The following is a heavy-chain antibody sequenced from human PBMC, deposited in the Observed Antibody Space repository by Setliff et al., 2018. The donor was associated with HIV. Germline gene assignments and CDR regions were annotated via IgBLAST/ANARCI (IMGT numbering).Heavy chain of an antibody. CDR3: ARVVVERATIFDF. Sequence: SLTCTVSGGSISSADYYWSWIRQPPGKGLEWIGYIYYSGNTYFNPALKSRITMSVDTSEDQFSLKLSSVTAADTAVYYCARVVVERATIFDFWGPGTLVTVSS. J-gene: IGHJ4*02. V-gene: IGHV4-30-4*08. CDR2: IYYSGNT. CDR1: GGSISSADYY. D-gene: IGHD5-12*01.